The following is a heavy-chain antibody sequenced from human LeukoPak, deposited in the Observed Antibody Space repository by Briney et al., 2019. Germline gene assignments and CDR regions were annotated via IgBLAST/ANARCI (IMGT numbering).Heavy chain of an antibody. D-gene: IGHD5-24*01. V-gene: IGHV1-69*05. CDR3: AREVPDGYNIDY. J-gene: IGHJ4*02. CDR2: IIPIFGTA. Sequence: GASVKVSCKASGGTFSSYAISWVRQAPGQGLEWMGGIIPIFGTANYAQKFLGRVTMTRDTSTSTVYMELSSLRSEDTAVYYCAREVPDGYNIDYWGQGTLVTVSS. CDR1: GGTFSSYA.